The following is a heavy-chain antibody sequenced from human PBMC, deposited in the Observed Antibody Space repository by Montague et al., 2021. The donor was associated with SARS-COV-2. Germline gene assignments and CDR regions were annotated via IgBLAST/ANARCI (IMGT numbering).Heavy chain of an antibody. CDR3: ARDIAVAGLFDY. D-gene: IGHD6-19*01. V-gene: IGHV4-61*02. CDR2: ISISGCT. Sequence: TLSLTCTVSGCSISSGSYYLSWIRQPAGKGLEWIGRISISGCTNYIPSLKSRVTISVDTSKNQFSLKLSSATAADTAVYYCARDIAVAGLFDYWGQGTLVTVA. J-gene: IGHJ4*02. CDR1: GCSISSGSYY.